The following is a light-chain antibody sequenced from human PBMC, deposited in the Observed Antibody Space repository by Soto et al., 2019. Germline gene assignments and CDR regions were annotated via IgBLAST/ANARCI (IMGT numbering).Light chain of an antibody. CDR2: GAS. CDR1: QSVSSSY. Sequence: EIVLTHSAGTLSLSTGEAATLSCRASQSVSSSYIAWYQQRPGQTPSLLIYGASSRATGIPDRFSGSGSGTHFTLTISRLEPGDFAVYYCQHFGGTTFTFGQGTRLEIK. V-gene: IGKV3-20*01. CDR3: QHFGGTTFT. J-gene: IGKJ5*01.